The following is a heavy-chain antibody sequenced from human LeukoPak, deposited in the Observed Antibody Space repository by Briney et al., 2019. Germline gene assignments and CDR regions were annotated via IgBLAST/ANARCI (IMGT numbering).Heavy chain of an antibody. D-gene: IGHD3-3*01. J-gene: IGHJ4*02. CDR2: IRYDGSNK. Sequence: GRSLRLSCAASGFTFSSYGMHWVRQAPGKGLEWVAFIRYDGSNKYYADSVKGRFTISRDNSKNTLYLQMNSLRAEDTAVYYCARDVPPFTIFGVESDYWGQGTLVTVSS. CDR1: GFTFSSYG. CDR3: ARDVPPFTIFGVESDY. V-gene: IGHV3-30*02.